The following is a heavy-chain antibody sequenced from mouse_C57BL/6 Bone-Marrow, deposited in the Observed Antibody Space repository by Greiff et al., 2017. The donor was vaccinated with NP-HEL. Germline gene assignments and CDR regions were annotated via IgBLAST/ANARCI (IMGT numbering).Heavy chain of an antibody. V-gene: IGHV5-16*01. J-gene: IGHJ4*01. CDR2: INYDGSST. CDR1: GFTFSDYY. CDR3: ARVTTVVATGAMDY. Sequence: EVQVVESEGGLVQPGSSMKLSCTASGFTFSDYYMAWVRQVPETGLEWVANINYDGSSTYYLDSLKSRFIISRDNAKNILYLQMSSMKSEDTATYYCARVTTVVATGAMDYWGQGTSVTVSS. D-gene: IGHD1-1*01.